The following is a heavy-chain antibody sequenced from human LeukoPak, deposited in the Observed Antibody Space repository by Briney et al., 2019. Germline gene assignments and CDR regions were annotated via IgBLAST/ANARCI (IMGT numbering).Heavy chain of an antibody. V-gene: IGHV3-48*03. CDR3: AELGITMIGGV. CDR2: ISSSGSTI. Sequence: GGSLRLSCAASGFTFSSYEMNWVRQDPGKGLEWVSYISSSGSTIYYADSVKGRFTISRDNAKNSLYLQMNSLRAEDTAVYYCAELGITMIGGVWGKGTTVTISS. CDR1: GFTFSSYE. D-gene: IGHD3-10*02. J-gene: IGHJ6*04.